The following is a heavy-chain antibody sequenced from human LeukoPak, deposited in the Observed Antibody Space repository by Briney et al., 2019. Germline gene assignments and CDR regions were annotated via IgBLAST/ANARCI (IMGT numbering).Heavy chain of an antibody. J-gene: IGHJ3*02. CDR2: INPSGGST. CDR1: GYTFTSYY. Sequence: GASVKVSCKASGYTFTSYYMHWVRQAPGQGLEWMGIINPSGGSTSYAQKFQGRATMTRDTSTSTVYMELSSLRSEDTAVYYCARVQGFGELFFAFDIWGQGTMVTVSS. CDR3: ARVQGFGELFFAFDI. D-gene: IGHD3-10*01. V-gene: IGHV1-46*01.